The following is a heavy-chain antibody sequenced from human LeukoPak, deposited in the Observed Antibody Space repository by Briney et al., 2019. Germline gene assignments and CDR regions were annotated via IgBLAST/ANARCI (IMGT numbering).Heavy chain of an antibody. V-gene: IGHV4-38-2*02. CDR3: ARGRYLTTTGGAAAGFLDY. J-gene: IGHJ4*02. CDR2: INHSGST. Sequence: PSETLSLTCTVSGYSISTSYYWNWIRQFPGKGLEWIGEINHSGSTNYKSSLKSRVTISVDTSQKQFSLRLSSVTAADTAVYYCARGRYLTTTGGAAAGFLDYWGQGSPVTVST. CDR1: GYSISTSYY. D-gene: IGHD6-13*01.